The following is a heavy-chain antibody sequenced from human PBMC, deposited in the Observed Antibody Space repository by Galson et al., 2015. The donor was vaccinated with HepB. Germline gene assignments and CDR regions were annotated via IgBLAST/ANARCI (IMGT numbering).Heavy chain of an antibody. CDR2: ISSSSSTI. CDR1: GFTFSSYS. Sequence: SLRLSCAASGFTFSSYSMNWVRQAPGKGLEWVSYISSSSSTIYYADSVKGRFTISRDNAKNSLYLQMNSLRAEDTAVYYCARGQLLWFGETLNWFDPWGQGTLVTVSS. J-gene: IGHJ5*02. D-gene: IGHD3-10*01. V-gene: IGHV3-48*01. CDR3: ARGQLLWFGETLNWFDP.